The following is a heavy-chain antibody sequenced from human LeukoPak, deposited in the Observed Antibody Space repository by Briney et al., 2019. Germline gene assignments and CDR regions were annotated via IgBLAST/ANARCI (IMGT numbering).Heavy chain of an antibody. V-gene: IGHV1-46*01. CDR3: ARVEKYYYDSLYAFDI. J-gene: IGHJ3*02. CDR1: GYTFTSYY. CDR2: INPSGGST. Sequence: ASVKVSCKASGYTFTSYYMHWVRQAPGQGLEWMGIINPSGGSTSYAQKFQGRVTMTRDMSTSTVYMELSSLRSEDTAVYYCARVEKYYYDSLYAFDIWGQGTMVTVSS. D-gene: IGHD3-22*01.